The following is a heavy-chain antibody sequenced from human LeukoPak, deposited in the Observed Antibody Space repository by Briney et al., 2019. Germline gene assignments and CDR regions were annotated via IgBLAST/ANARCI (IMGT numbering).Heavy chain of an antibody. V-gene: IGHV3-7*01. CDR2: IKQDGSEK. D-gene: IGHD3-10*01. CDR3: ARVRTMVRGVIGRYYFDY. Sequence: GGSLRLSCAASGFTFSSYWMSWVRQAPGKGLEWVANIKQDGSEKYYVDSVKGRFTISRDNAKNSLYLQMNSLRAEDTAVYYCARVRTMVRGVIGRYYFDYWGQGTLVTVSP. J-gene: IGHJ4*02. CDR1: GFTFSSYW.